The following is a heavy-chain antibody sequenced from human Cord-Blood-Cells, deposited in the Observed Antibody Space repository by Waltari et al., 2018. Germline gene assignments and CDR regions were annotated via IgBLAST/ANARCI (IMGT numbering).Heavy chain of an antibody. D-gene: IGHD3-16*01. Sequence: QVQLQESGPGLVKPSETLSLTCTVSGYSISSGYYWGWIRQPPGKGLEWIGSIYHSGSNYYNPCLKSRVTRSVDTSKSQFSLKLSSVTAADTAVYYCARVGPEAFDYWGQGTLVTVSS. J-gene: IGHJ4*02. V-gene: IGHV4-38-2*02. CDR1: GYSISSGYY. CDR3: ARVGPEAFDY. CDR2: IYHSGSN.